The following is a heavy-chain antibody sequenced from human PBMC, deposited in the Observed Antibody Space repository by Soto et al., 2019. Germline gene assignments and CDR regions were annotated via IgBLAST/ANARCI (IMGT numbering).Heavy chain of an antibody. V-gene: IGHV3-9*01. CDR3: AKDRHDFWSGADI. CDR1: GFTFDDHA. Sequence: EVQLVESGGGLVQPGRSLRLSCAAFGFTFDDHAIHWVRQAPGKGLEWVSGISWYRGSVGYADSVKGRFTIFRDNAKNSLYLQMNSLRAEDTALYYCAKDRHDFWSGADIWGQGTMVTVSS. D-gene: IGHD3-3*01. J-gene: IGHJ3*02. CDR2: ISWYRGSV.